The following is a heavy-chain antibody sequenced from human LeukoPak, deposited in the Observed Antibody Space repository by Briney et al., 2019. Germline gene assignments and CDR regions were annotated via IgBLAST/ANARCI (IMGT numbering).Heavy chain of an antibody. CDR3: ARQHSSSWYLDY. Sequence: SETLSLTCTVSGGSISSSSYYWGWIRQPPGKGLEWIGSIYYSGSTYYNPSLKSRVTISVDTSKNQFSLKLSSVTAADTAVYYCARQHSSSWYLDYWGQGTLVTVPS. J-gene: IGHJ4*02. D-gene: IGHD6-13*01. V-gene: IGHV4-39*01. CDR1: GGSISSSSYY. CDR2: IYYSGST.